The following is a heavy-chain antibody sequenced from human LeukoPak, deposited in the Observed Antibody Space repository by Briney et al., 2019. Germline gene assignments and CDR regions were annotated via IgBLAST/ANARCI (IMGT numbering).Heavy chain of an antibody. D-gene: IGHD6-13*01. Sequence: GGSLRLSCAASGFTFSSYAMHWVRQAPGKGLEWVAVISYDGSNKYYADSVKGRFTISRDNSKNTLYLQMNSLRAEDTAVYYCAKDCPGIAAAGFPDYWGQGTLVTVSS. CDR3: AKDCPGIAAAGFPDY. CDR2: ISYDGSNK. CDR1: GFTFSSYA. V-gene: IGHV3-30-3*01. J-gene: IGHJ4*02.